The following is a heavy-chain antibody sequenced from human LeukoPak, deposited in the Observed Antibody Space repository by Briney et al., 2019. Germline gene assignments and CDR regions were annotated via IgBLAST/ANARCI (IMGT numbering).Heavy chain of an antibody. CDR1: GGSISSYY. CDR3: ARGGCSGGSCYIFDY. Sequence: SETLSLTCTVSGGSISSYYWSWIRQPPGKGLEWIGYIYHSGSTYYNPSLKSRVTISVDRSKNQFSLKLSSVTAADTAVYYCARGGCSGGSCYIFDYWGQGTLVTVSS. D-gene: IGHD2-15*01. V-gene: IGHV4-59*12. CDR2: IYHSGST. J-gene: IGHJ4*02.